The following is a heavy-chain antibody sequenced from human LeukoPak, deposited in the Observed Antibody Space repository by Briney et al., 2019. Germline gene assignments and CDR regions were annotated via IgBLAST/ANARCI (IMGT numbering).Heavy chain of an antibody. V-gene: IGHV1-2*02. CDR1: GYTFTGYY. Sequence: GASVKVSCKASGYTFTGYYMHWVRQAPGQGLEWMGWINPNSGGTNYAQKFQGRVTMTRDTSISTAYMELSGLRSDDTAVYYCARDMLGHYNWFDPWGQGTLVTVSS. CDR3: ARDMLGHYNWFDP. J-gene: IGHJ5*02. CDR2: INPNSGGT. D-gene: IGHD2-8*01.